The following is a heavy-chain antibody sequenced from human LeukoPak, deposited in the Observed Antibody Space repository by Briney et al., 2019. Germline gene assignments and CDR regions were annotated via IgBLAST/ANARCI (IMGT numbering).Heavy chain of an antibody. J-gene: IGHJ4*02. CDR3: ASFVVVAATPFDY. CDR1: GFPFSSYS. Sequence: GGSLRLSCAASGFPFSSYSMNWVRQAPGKGLEWVSSISSGTSFIYYADSVKGRFTISRDNAKNSLYLQMNSLRAEDTAVYYCASFVVVAATPFDYWGQGTLVTVSS. V-gene: IGHV3-21*01. D-gene: IGHD2-15*01. CDR2: ISSGTSFI.